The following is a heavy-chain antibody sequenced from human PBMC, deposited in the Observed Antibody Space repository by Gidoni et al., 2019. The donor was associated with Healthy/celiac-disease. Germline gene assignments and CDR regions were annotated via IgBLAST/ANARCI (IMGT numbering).Heavy chain of an antibody. Sequence: LQLQESGPGLVKPSEPLSLTFTVSGVSISSSSYYWGWIRQPPGKGREWIWIIYYSGSTYYNPYLQSRVTIAVESSKNQLSLKLSSVTAADTEVDYCERGTFQYQRPYYYMDVWGKGTTVTVSS. CDR2: IYYSGST. V-gene: IGHV4-39*01. CDR1: GVSISSSSYY. CDR3: ERGTFQYQRPYYYMDV. D-gene: IGHD6-25*01. J-gene: IGHJ6*03.